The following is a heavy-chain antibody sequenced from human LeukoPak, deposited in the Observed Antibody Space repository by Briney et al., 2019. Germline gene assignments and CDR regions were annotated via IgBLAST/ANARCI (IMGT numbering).Heavy chain of an antibody. CDR1: GDSVSSNRAA. D-gene: IGHD2-21*01. Sequence: SQTLSLTCAISGDSVSSNRAAWNWIRQSPSRGLEWLGRTYYRSKWSNDYAVSVKSRITINPDTSQNQFSLQLNSLTHEDTAVYYCARAPIGEWYFDLWGRGTLVTVSS. V-gene: IGHV6-1*01. J-gene: IGHJ2*01. CDR3: ARAPIGEWYFDL. CDR2: TYYRSKWSN.